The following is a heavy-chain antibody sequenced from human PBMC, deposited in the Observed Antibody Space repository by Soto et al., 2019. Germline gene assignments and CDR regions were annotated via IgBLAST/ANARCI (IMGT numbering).Heavy chain of an antibody. CDR1: GFTFSSYG. Sequence: PGGSLRLSCAGSGFTFSSYGMHWVRQAPGKGLEWVAVISYDGSDKYYGDSVKGRFTISRDDSKNTLYLQMNSLRVEDTAIYYCAKTAGYDYXWGSSGLDPWGQGT. CDR2: ISYDGSDK. J-gene: IGHJ5*02. V-gene: IGHV3-30*18. D-gene: IGHD3-16*01. CDR3: AKTAGYDYXWGSSGLDP.